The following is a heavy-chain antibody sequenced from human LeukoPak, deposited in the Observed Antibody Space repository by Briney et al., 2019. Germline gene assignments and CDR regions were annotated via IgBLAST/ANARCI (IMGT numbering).Heavy chain of an antibody. Sequence: SVKVSCKASGFTFTSSAMQWVRQARGQRLAWIGLIVVGSGNTNYAQKFQERVTITRDMSTSTAYMELRSLRSEDTAVYYCAAWYYDFWSGYYTGIVPGFDPWGQGTLVTVSS. J-gene: IGHJ5*02. CDR1: GFTFTSSA. CDR2: IVVGSGNT. CDR3: AAWYYDFWSGYYTGIVPGFDP. D-gene: IGHD3-3*01. V-gene: IGHV1-58*02.